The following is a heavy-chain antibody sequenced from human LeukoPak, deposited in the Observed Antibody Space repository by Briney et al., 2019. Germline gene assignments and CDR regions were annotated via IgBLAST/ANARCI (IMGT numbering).Heavy chain of an antibody. CDR1: GFTFSSYA. CDR3: VSNPYSSSSQKYYYYYGMDV. J-gene: IGHJ6*02. D-gene: IGHD6-6*01. Sequence: GGCLRLSCAASGFTFSSYAMSWARQAPGKGLEWVSTISGSGGSTYYADSVKGRFTISRDNSKNTLYLQMNSLRAEDTAVYYCVSNPYSSSSQKYYYYYGMDVWGQGTTVTVSS. V-gene: IGHV3-23*01. CDR2: ISGSGGST.